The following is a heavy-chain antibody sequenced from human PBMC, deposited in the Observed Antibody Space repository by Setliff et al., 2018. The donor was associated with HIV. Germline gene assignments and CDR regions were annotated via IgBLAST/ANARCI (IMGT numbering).Heavy chain of an antibody. Sequence: SETLSLTCTLSGGSMSSYYWTWIRQPPGKGLEWIGEVSRGGSTTYNPSLTGRVSVSVDTSKSQFSLKLTNVTAADAAVYYCARAVCPSLNCYSFFNYWGHGSLVTVSS. V-gene: IGHV4-34*01. CDR1: GGSMSSYY. CDR2: VSRGGST. CDR3: ARAVCPSLNCYSFFNY. J-gene: IGHJ4*01. D-gene: IGHD2-15*01.